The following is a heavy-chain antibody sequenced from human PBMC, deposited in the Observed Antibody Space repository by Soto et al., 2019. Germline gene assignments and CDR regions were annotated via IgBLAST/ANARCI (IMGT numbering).Heavy chain of an antibody. D-gene: IGHD3-3*01. CDR3: ARSPPYYDFWSGSTTFDY. J-gene: IGHJ4*02. V-gene: IGHV1-2*04. CDR1: GYTFTSSA. CDR2: INPNSGGT. Sequence: ASVKVSCKASGYTFTSSAISWVRQAPGQGLEWMGWINPNSGGTNYAQKFQGWVTMTRDTSISAAYMELSRLRSDDTAVYYCARSPPYYDFWSGSTTFDYWGQGTLVTVSS.